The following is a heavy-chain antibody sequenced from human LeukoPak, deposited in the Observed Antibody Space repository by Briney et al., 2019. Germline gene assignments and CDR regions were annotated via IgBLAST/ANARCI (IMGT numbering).Heavy chain of an antibody. J-gene: IGHJ4*02. CDR3: ARWVVPAAIDY. D-gene: IGHD2-2*02. V-gene: IGHV4-34*01. CDR2: INHSGST. Sequence: SETLSLTCAVYGGSFSGYYWSWIRQPPGKGLEWIGEINHSGSTNYNPSLKSRVTISVDSSKNQFSLKLSSVTAADTAVYYCARWVVPAAIDYWGQGTLVTVSS. CDR1: GGSFSGYY.